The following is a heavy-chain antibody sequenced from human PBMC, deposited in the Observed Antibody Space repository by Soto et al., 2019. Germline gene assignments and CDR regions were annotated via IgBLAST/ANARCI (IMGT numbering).Heavy chain of an antibody. J-gene: IGHJ4*02. CDR2: ISYDGSNK. CDR3: ARDNYDSSGYYYYFDY. V-gene: IGHV3-30-3*01. CDR1: GFTFSSYA. Sequence: PGGSLRLSCAASGFTFSSYAMHWVRQAPGKGLEWVAVISYDGSNKYYADSVKGRFTISRDNSKNTLYLQMNSLRAEDTAVYYCARDNYDSSGYYYYFDYWGQGTLVTVSS. D-gene: IGHD3-22*01.